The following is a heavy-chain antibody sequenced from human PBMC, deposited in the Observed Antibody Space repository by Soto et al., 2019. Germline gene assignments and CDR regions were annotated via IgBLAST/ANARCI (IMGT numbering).Heavy chain of an antibody. CDR2: INPNSGGT. Sequence: ASVKVSCKASGYTFTGYYMHWVRQAPGQGLEWMGWINPNSGGTNYAQKFQGRVTMTRDTSISTAYMELSRLRSDDTAVYYCARDGSGYYYNWFDPWGQGTLVTVSS. CDR1: GYTFTGYY. CDR3: ARDGSGYYYNWFDP. D-gene: IGHD3-22*01. V-gene: IGHV1-2*02. J-gene: IGHJ5*02.